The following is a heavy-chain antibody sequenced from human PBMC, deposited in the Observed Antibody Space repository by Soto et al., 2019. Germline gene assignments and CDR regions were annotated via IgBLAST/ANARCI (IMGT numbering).Heavy chain of an antibody. Sequence: QVQLVQSGAEVKKPGSSVKVSCKASGGTLSSYAISWVRQAPGQGLKWMGGIIPIFGTANYVQKFQGRVNITADESTSTAYMELSSLRSEDTAVYYCASPGDGRPLPNYYYYGMDVWGQGTTVTVSS. CDR2: IIPIFGTA. D-gene: IGHD3-10*01. J-gene: IGHJ6*02. CDR3: ASPGDGRPLPNYYYYGMDV. V-gene: IGHV1-69*01. CDR1: GGTLSSYA.